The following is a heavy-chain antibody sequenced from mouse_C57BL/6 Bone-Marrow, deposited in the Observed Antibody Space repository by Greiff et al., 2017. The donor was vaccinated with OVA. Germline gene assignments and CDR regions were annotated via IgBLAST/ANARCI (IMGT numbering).Heavy chain of an antibody. CDR2: INPGSGGT. V-gene: IGHV1-54*01. CDR3: ARCDGYYLYWYFDV. J-gene: IGHJ1*03. D-gene: IGHD2-3*01. Sequence: QVQLQQSGAELVRPGTSVKVSCKASGYAFTNYLIEWVKQRPGQGLEWIGVINPGSGGTNYNEKFKGKATLTADKSSSTAYMQLGSLTSEDSAVYFCARCDGYYLYWYFDVWGTGTTVTVSS. CDR1: GYAFTNYL.